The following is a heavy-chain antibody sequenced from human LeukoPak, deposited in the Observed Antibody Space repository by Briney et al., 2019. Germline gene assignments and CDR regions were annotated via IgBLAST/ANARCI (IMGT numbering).Heavy chain of an antibody. CDR1: GFTFSSYW. CDR3: APGGVAGDY. Sequence: GGSLRLSCAASGFTFSSYWMNWVRQAPGKGLEWVANIKQDGSDKYYVDSVKGRFTISRDNAKNSLYLQMNSLTAEDTAVYYCAPGGVAGDYWAQGTLVTVSS. V-gene: IGHV3-7*01. CDR2: IKQDGSDK. J-gene: IGHJ4*02. D-gene: IGHD6-19*01.